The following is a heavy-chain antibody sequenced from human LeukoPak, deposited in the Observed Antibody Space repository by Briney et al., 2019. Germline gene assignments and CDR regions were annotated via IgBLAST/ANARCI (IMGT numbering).Heavy chain of an antibody. J-gene: IGHJ4*02. D-gene: IGHD2-15*01. CDR2: IYTSGST. CDR1: GGSISSGSYY. Sequence: SGTLSLTCTVSGGSISSGSYYWSWIRQPAGKGLEWIGRIYTSGSTNYNPSLKSRVTISVDTSKNQFSLKLSSVTAADTAVYYCAGVVVAANLDLDYWGQGTLVTVSS. V-gene: IGHV4-61*02. CDR3: AGVVVAANLDLDY.